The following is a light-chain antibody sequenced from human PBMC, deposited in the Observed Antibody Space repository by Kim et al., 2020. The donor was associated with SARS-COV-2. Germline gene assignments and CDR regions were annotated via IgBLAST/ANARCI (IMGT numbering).Light chain of an antibody. J-gene: IGLJ1*01. CDR1: KLGDKY. V-gene: IGLV3-1*01. CDR2: QDS. CDR3: QAWDSSTAVYV. Sequence: PGQRDSINSSGDKLGDKYACWYQQKPGQSPVLVIYQDSKRPSGSPERFSGYNSGNTATLTISGTQAMDEADYYCQAWDSSTAVYVFGTGTKVTVL.